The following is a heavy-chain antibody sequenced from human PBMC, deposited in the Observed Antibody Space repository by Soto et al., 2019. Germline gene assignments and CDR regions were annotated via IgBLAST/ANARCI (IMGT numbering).Heavy chain of an antibody. J-gene: IGHJ4*02. Sequence: GGSLRLSCAASGFTFSNFGIHWVRQTPGKGLEWVAIIYYDGSDKYYADSVKGRFTISRDNSKNTVFLQLNSLRAEDTAVYYCARNVNWYLDFWGQGTLVTVSS. CDR1: GFTFSNFG. CDR3: ARNVNWYLDF. V-gene: IGHV3-33*01. CDR2: IYYDGSDK.